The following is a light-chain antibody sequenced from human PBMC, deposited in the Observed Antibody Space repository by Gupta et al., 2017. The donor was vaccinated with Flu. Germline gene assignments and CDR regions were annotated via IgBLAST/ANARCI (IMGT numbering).Light chain of an antibody. J-gene: IGLJ3*02. CDR3: QSYDSSLGGSV. CDR2: GNS. V-gene: IGLV1-40*01. CDR1: ISNIGAGYD. Sequence: SVLTQPPSLSGAPGQRVTMSCPGSISNIGAGYDVHWYPQLPGTAPKLLIYGNSNRPSGVPDRFSGSTSGTSASLAIPGLQAEDEADYSCQSYDSSLGGSVFGGGTKLTVL.